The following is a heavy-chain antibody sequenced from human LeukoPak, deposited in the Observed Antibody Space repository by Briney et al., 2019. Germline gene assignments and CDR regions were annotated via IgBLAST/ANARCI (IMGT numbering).Heavy chain of an antibody. CDR2: ISSSSSYI. CDR1: GFTFSSYI. Sequence: GGSLRLSCAASGFTFSSYIMNWVRQAPGKGLDWVSSISSSSSYIYYADSVKGRFTISRDNAKNSLYLQMNSLRAEDTAVYYCAREVRFLEWLLFDYWGQGTLVTVSS. J-gene: IGHJ4*02. CDR3: AREVRFLEWLLFDY. D-gene: IGHD3-3*01. V-gene: IGHV3-21*01.